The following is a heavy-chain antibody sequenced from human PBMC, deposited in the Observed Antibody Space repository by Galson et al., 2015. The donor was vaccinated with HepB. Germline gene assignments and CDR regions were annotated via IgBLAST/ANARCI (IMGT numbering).Heavy chain of an antibody. J-gene: IGHJ4*02. CDR3: ASALGYSYTEPYYFDY. Sequence: SVKVSCKASGGTFSSYAISWVRQAPGQGLEWMGGIIPIFGTANYAQKFQGIVTITADESTSTAYMELSSLRSEDTAVYYCASALGYSYTEPYYFDYWGQGTLVTVSS. CDR1: GGTFSSYA. CDR2: IIPIFGTA. V-gene: IGHV1-69*13. D-gene: IGHD5-18*01.